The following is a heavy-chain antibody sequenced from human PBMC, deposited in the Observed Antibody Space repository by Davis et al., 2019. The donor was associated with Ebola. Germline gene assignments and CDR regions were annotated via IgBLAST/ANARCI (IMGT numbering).Heavy chain of an antibody. CDR1: GFTFSSYA. V-gene: IGHV3-7*03. D-gene: IGHD6-19*01. CDR2: IKQDGSEK. CDR3: ARDTHSSGWYFIFDY. J-gene: IGHJ4*02. Sequence: GESLKISCAASGFTFSSYAMSWVRQAPGKGLEWVANIKQDGSEKYYVDSVKGRFTISRDNAKNSLYLQMNSLRAEDTAVYYCARDTHSSGWYFIFDYWGQGTLVTVSS.